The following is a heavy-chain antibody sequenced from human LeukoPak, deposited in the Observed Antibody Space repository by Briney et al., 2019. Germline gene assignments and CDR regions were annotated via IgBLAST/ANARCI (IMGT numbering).Heavy chain of an antibody. V-gene: IGHV1-69*06. CDR3: ARDLKVLRYFDWLSQDYYYYGMDV. CDR1: GGTFSSYA. D-gene: IGHD3-9*01. Sequence: SVKVSCKASGGTFSSYAISWVRQAPGQGLEWMGGIIPIFSTANYAQKFQGRVTITADKSTSTAYMELSSLRSEDTAVYYCARDLKVLRYFDWLSQDYYYYGMDVWGKGTTVTVSS. CDR2: IIPIFSTA. J-gene: IGHJ6*04.